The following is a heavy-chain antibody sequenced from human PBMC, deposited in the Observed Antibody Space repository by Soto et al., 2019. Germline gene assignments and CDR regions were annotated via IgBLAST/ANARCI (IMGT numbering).Heavy chain of an antibody. CDR3: ARDRVTMIVVGLDAFDI. D-gene: IGHD3-22*01. Sequence: GGSLRLSCAASGFTFSSYGMHWVRQAPGKGLEWVAVIWYDGSNKYYAESVKGRFTISRDNSKNTLYLQMNSLRAEDTSVYYCARDRVTMIVVGLDAFDIWGQGTMVTVSS. CDR2: IWYDGSNK. J-gene: IGHJ3*02. V-gene: IGHV3-33*01. CDR1: GFTFSSYG.